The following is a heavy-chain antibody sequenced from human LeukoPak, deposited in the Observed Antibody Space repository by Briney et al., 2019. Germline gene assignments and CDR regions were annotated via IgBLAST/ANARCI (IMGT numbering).Heavy chain of an antibody. Sequence: GESLKISCKGSGYSFTSYWIGWVRQMPGKGLEWMGIIYPGDSDTRYSPPFQGQVTISADKSISTAYLQWSSLKASDTAMYYCARLDRAWGQPGYSSGWFDYWGQGTLVTVPS. V-gene: IGHV5-51*01. CDR1: GYSFTSYW. CDR3: ARLDRAWGQPGYSSGWFDY. J-gene: IGHJ4*02. D-gene: IGHD6-19*01. CDR2: IYPGDSDT.